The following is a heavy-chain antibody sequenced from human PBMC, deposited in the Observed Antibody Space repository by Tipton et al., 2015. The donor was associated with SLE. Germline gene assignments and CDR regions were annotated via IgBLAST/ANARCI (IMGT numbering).Heavy chain of an antibody. CDR3: ARHWGKDGYNYWYFDL. CDR1: GGSLSIGSFY. CDR2: IYTSGTT. V-gene: IGHV4-61*02. D-gene: IGHD5-24*01. J-gene: IGHJ2*01. Sequence: TLSLTCTVSGGSLSIGSFYWSWIRQPAGKGLEWIGRIYTSGTTHYNPSLKSRVTISIDTSKNQISLKLSSVTAADTAVFYCARHWGKDGYNYWYFDLWGRGTLVTVSS.